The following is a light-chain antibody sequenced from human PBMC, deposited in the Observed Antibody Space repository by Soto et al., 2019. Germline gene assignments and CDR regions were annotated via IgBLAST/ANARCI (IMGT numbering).Light chain of an antibody. CDR1: QSVLYSSSNKNY. CDR2: WAS. J-gene: IGKJ4*01. Sequence: DIVMTQSPDSLAVSLGERATINCKSSQSVLYSSSNKNYLAWYQQKPGQPPKLLIYWASTREFGVPDRFSGSGSGTDFTLTISSLQAEDVAVYYCQQYHSPPLTFGGGTKVEIK. CDR3: QQYHSPPLT. V-gene: IGKV4-1*01.